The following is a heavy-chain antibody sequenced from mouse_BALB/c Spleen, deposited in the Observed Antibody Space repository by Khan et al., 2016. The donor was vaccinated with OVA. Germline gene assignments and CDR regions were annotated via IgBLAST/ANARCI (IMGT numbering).Heavy chain of an antibody. J-gene: IGHJ2*01. Sequence: EVQLQESGPGLVKPSQSLSLTCTVTGYSITSDYAWNWIRQFPGNKLEWMGYISYSGRTSYNPSLKSRISINRDPSKNQFFLQLNSVTTEDTATYYCARSVTITTVVATDFDYWGQGTTLTVSS. V-gene: IGHV3-2*02. CDR2: ISYSGRT. CDR3: ARSVTITTVVATDFDY. CDR1: GYSITSDYA. D-gene: IGHD1-1*01.